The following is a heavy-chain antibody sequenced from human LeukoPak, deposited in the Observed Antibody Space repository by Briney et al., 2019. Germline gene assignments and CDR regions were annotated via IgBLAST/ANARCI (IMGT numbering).Heavy chain of an antibody. D-gene: IGHD4/OR15-4a*01. J-gene: IGHJ5*02. CDR3: ATTIGWFDP. V-gene: IGHV1-8*01. CDR1: GYTFANYD. Sequence: ASVKVSCKASGYTFANYDINWVRQASGQGLEWMGWMNPHSGNTGYAQNFQGRVTMTRNTSISTAYMELRSLRSEDTAVYYCATTIGWFDPWGQGTLVTVSS. CDR2: MNPHSGNT.